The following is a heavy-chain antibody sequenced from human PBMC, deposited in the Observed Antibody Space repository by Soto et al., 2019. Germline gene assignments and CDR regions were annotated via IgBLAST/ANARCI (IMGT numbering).Heavy chain of an antibody. CDR1: GFTFIGSA. J-gene: IGHJ4*02. CDR2: IRSKSNNYAT. V-gene: IGHV3-73*01. CDR3: ASSGSFYLDY. D-gene: IGHD1-26*01. Sequence: GSLRLSCAASGFTFIGSAIHWVRQASWKGLEWVGRIRSKSNNYATAYAASVKGRFTISRDESRNMAYLQMNSLNTEDTAVYYCASSGSFYLDYWGQGTLVTVSS.